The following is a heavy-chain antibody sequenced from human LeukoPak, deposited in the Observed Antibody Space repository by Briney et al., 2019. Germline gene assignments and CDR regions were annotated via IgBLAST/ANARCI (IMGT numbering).Heavy chain of an antibody. Sequence: SETLSLTCTVPGYSISSGYYWGWIRQPPGKGLEWIGSIYHSGSTYYNPSLKRRVTISVDTSKNQFSLKLRSVTAADMAVYYCARVGVWGSYRYFIDYWGQGTLVTVSS. D-gene: IGHD3-16*02. J-gene: IGHJ4*02. CDR3: ARVGVWGSYRYFIDY. CDR2: IYHSGST. V-gene: IGHV4-38-2*02. CDR1: GYSISSGYY.